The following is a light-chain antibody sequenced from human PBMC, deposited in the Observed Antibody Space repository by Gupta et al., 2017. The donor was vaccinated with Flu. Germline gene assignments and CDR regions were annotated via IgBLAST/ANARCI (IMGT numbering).Light chain of an antibody. V-gene: IGKV1-27*01. Sequence: PSSLSASVGDRVTITCRARQGISNYLAWYQQKPGKGPKLLIYAASTVQSGVPSRFIGSGSGTDFTLTISSLQPEDVATYYCQKENNAPSTFGQGTKVDIK. CDR3: QKENNAPST. CDR1: QGISNY. CDR2: AAS. J-gene: IGKJ2*02.